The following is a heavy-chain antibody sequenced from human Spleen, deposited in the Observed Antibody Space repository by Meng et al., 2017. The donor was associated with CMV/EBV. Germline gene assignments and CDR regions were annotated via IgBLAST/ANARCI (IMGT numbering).Heavy chain of an antibody. V-gene: IGHV1-18*01. CDR2: VSGYNDNT. Sequence: QVQLVQSGAEGKKPGASVKVSCKAAGYKFTNYGITWVGQAPGQGLEWMGWVSGYNDNTKFVQKFQGRVTLTTDTSTSTAYMEVRSLRSDDTAVYYCARDAHRYYPSFGIYYYQYSMDLWGQGTTVTVSS. CDR1: GYKFTNYG. D-gene: IGHD2-8*01. CDR3: ARDAHRYYPSFGIYYYQYSMDL. J-gene: IGHJ6*02.